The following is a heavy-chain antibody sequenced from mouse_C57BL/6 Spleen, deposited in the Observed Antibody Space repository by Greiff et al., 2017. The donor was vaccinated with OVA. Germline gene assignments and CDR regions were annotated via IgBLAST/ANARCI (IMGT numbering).Heavy chain of an antibody. V-gene: IGHV1-5*01. CDR3: TFITTVVEYYFDY. CDR1: GYTFTSYW. J-gene: IGHJ2*01. CDR2: IYPGNSDT. Sequence: VQLQQSGTVLARPGASVKMSCKTSGYTFTSYWLHWLKQRPGQGLEWIGAIYPGNSDTSYNQKFKGKAKLTAVTSASTAYMELSRLTNEDSAVYYCTFITTVVEYYFDYWGQGTTLTVSS. D-gene: IGHD1-1*01.